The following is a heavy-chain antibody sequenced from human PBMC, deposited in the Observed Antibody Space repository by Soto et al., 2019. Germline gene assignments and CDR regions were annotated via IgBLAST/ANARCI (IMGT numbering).Heavy chain of an antibody. CDR3: AREDYDSSGYPVIDY. V-gene: IGHV3-74*01. CDR2: INSDGSST. CDR1: GFTFSSYW. D-gene: IGHD3-22*01. J-gene: IGHJ4*02. Sequence: GGSLRLSCAASGFTFSSYWMHWVRQAPGKGLVWVSRINSDGSSTSYADSVKGRFTISRDNAKNTLYLQMNSLRAEDTAVYYCAREDYDSSGYPVIDYWGQGTLVTVYS.